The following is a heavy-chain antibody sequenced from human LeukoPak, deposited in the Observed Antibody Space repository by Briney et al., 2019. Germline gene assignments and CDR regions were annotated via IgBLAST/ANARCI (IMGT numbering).Heavy chain of an antibody. J-gene: IGHJ5*02. CDR3: ARSSYQQLVYNWFDP. CDR1: GYTFTSYG. D-gene: IGHD6-13*01. CDR2: ISAYNGNT. Sequence: ASVKVSCKASGYTFTSYGISWVRQAPGQGLEWMGWISAYNGNTNYAQKLQGRVTMTTDTSTSTAYMELRSLRSDDTAVYYCARSSYQQLVYNWFDPWGQGTLVTVSS. V-gene: IGHV1-18*01.